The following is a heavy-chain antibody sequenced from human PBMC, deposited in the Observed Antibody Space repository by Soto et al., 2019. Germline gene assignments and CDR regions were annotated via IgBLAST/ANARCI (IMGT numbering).Heavy chain of an antibody. D-gene: IGHD3-3*01. CDR2: SKNKANGYTV. Sequence: EVQVVESGGGLVQPGGSLRLSCAVSGLTFSDYYFDWVHQSPGKGLEWVGRSKNKANGYTVEYAASVKGRFTISRDDSKNSVFLQMSSLRTEDTAVYYCVIVGRTSWGHGTTVTVPS. CDR3: VIVGRTS. V-gene: IGHV3-72*01. J-gene: IGHJ3*01. CDR1: GLTFSDYY.